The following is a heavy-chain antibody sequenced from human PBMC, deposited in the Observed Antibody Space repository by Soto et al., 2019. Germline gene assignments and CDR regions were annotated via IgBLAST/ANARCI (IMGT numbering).Heavy chain of an antibody. Sequence: PGGSLRLSCAASGFSFSSYWMSWVRQAPGKGLQWVANIKQDGSQKYYVDSVKGRFTIYRDNAKNSLYLQMNSLRAEDTAIYYCARPYCSGGSCYNWFDPRCKGTLVTVSS. CDR2: IKQDGSQK. J-gene: IGHJ5*02. CDR3: ARPYCSGGSCYNWFDP. V-gene: IGHV3-7*03. CDR1: GFSFSSYW. D-gene: IGHD2-15*01.